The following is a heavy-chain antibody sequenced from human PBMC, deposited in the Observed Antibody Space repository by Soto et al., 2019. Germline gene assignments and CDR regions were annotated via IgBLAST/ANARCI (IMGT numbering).Heavy chain of an antibody. CDR3: TTESPSIAARNAFDI. V-gene: IGHV3-15*01. Sequence: GGSLRLSCAASGFTFSNAWMSWVRQAPGKGLEWVGRIKSKTDGGTTDYAAPVKGRFTISRDDSKNTLYLQMNSLKTEDTAVYYCTTESPSIAARNAFDIWGQGTMVTVSS. D-gene: IGHD6-6*01. J-gene: IGHJ3*02. CDR2: IKSKTDGGTT. CDR1: GFTFSNAW.